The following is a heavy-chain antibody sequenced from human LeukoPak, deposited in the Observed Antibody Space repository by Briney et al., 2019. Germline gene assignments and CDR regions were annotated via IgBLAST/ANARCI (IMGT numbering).Heavy chain of an antibody. CDR3: AREAIWFGEPDSYYFDY. Sequence: GGSLRLSCAASGFTFSSYSMNWVRQAPGKGLEWVAVISYDGSNKYYADSVKGRFTISRDNSKNTLYLQMNSLRAEDTAVYYCAREAIWFGEPDSYYFDYWGQGTLVTVSS. J-gene: IGHJ4*02. CDR1: GFTFSSYS. CDR2: ISYDGSNK. D-gene: IGHD3-10*01. V-gene: IGHV3-30*03.